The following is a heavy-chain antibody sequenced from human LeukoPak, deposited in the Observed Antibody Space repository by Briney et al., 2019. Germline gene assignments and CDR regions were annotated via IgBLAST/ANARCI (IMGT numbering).Heavy chain of an antibody. J-gene: IGHJ4*02. CDR2: INHSGST. CDR3: ARGYCSSTSCYIYY. V-gene: IGHV4-30-2*01. D-gene: IGHD2-2*02. CDR1: SGSITSGAYS. Sequence: SQTLSLTCAVSSGSITSGAYSWNWIRQPPGKGLEWIGYINHSGSTNYNPSLKSRVTISVDTSKNQFSLKLSSVTAADTAVYYCARGYCSSTSCYIYYWGQGTLVTVSS.